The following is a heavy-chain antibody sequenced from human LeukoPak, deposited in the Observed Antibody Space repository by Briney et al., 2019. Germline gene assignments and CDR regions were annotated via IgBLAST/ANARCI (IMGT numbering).Heavy chain of an antibody. Sequence: GGSLRLSCAASGFTFSDYYMSWIRQAPGKGLEWVSYISSSGSTIYYADSVKGRFTISRDNAKNSLYLQMNSLRAEDTAVYYCARDLAYYYDSSGHNLLFNYWGQGTLVTVSS. D-gene: IGHD3-22*01. CDR1: GFTFSDYY. V-gene: IGHV3-11*01. CDR3: ARDLAYYYDSSGHNLLFNY. J-gene: IGHJ4*02. CDR2: ISSSGSTI.